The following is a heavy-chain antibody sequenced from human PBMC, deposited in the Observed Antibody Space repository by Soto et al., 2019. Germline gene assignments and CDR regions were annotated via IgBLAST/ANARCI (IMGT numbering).Heavy chain of an antibody. V-gene: IGHV3-15*01. J-gene: IGHJ4*02. CDR1: GFTFSNAW. CDR2: IKSKTDGGTT. CDR3: TTAGYHIVVVTAVPDFDY. D-gene: IGHD2-21*02. Sequence: KPGGSLRLSCAASGFTFSNAWMSWVRQAPGKGLEWVGRIKSKTDGGTTDYAAPVKGRFTISRDDSKNTLYLQMNSLKTEDTAVYYCTTAGYHIVVVTAVPDFDYWGQGTLVTVSS.